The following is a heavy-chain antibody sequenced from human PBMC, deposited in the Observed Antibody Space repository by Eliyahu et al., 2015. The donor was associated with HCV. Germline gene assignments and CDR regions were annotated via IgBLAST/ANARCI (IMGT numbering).Heavy chain of an antibody. Sequence: QVQLQESGPGLVKPSETLSLTCPVXGGSISSYYWSWIRRPPGKGLEXIGYIYYSGSTNYTPSLKSRVTISVDTSKNQFSLKLSSVTAADTAVYYCARRPGGWYFDLWGRGTLVTVSS. CDR2: IYYSGST. V-gene: IGHV4-59*08. CDR3: ARRPGGWYFDL. CDR1: GGSISSYY. D-gene: IGHD3-16*01. J-gene: IGHJ2*01.